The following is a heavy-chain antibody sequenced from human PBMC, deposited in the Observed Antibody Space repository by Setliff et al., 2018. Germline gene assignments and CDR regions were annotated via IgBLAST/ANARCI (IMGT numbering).Heavy chain of an antibody. D-gene: IGHD6-13*01. V-gene: IGHV4-34*01. CDR2: INHSGST. CDR1: GGSFSNYY. J-gene: IGHJ4*02. CDR3: ARSPSYSSSWYWGLGGYFDY. Sequence: SETLSLTCAVYGGSFSNYYWSWIRQPPGKGLEWIGEINHSGSTNYSPSLKSRVTMSIDTSKNQFSLNLNSVTAADTAVYYCARSPSYSSSWYWGLGGYFDYWGLGTLVTVSS.